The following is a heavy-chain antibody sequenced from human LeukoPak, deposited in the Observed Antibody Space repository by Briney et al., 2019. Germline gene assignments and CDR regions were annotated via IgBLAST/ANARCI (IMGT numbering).Heavy chain of an antibody. CDR3: ANNYDYVWGSYRSSGFDY. Sequence: GGSLRLSCAASGLKNKFWMSWVRQAPGKGLGWVAFIRYDGSNKYYADSVKGRFTISRDNSKNTLYLQMNSLRAEDTAVYYCANNYDYVWGSYRSSGFDYWGQGTLVTVSS. CDR2: IRYDGSNK. CDR1: GLKNKFW. V-gene: IGHV3-30*02. J-gene: IGHJ4*02. D-gene: IGHD3-16*02.